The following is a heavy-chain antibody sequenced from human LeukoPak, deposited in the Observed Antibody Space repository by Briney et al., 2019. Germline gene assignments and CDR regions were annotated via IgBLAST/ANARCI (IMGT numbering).Heavy chain of an antibody. D-gene: IGHD3-22*01. Sequence: GGSLRLSCEASGFTFGTYIMNWVRQAPGKGLEWVSYISSSSSPVYYSDSVKGRFTISRDNSKNTLYLQMNSLRAEDTAVYYCAKGVPYYYDSSGPHGGYFDYWGQGTLVTVS. CDR3: AKGVPYYYDSSGPHGGYFDY. V-gene: IGHV3-48*01. CDR1: GFTFGTYI. CDR2: ISSSSSPV. J-gene: IGHJ4*02.